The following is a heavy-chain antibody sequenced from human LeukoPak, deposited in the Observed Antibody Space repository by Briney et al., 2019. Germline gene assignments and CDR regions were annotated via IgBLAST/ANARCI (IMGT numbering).Heavy chain of an antibody. CDR1: GFTFSSYA. D-gene: IGHD6-19*01. V-gene: IGHV3-23*01. J-gene: IGHJ4*02. CDR2: ISGSGGST. CDR3: AKPMYSSGRGATDY. Sequence: PGRSLRLSCAASGFTFSSYAMSWVRQAPGKGLEWVSAISGSGGSTYYADSVKGRFTISRDNSKNTLYLQMNSLRAEDTAIYYCAKPMYSSGRGATDYWGQGTLVTVSS.